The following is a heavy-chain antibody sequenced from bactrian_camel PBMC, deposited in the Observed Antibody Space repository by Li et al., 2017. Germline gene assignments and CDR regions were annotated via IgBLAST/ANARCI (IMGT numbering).Heavy chain of an antibody. CDR2: LYSANGEATRL. J-gene: IGHJ4*01. Sequence: QVQLVESGGGSVQPGDSLRLSCEVSGDPYFANCLAWFRQAPGKEREGVAVLYSANGEATRLNYADSVKDRFTVSVSQDNAKHTMDLQMNDLRPEDTAMYYCAARYGGAEYGAERWLEPYEYNFWGQGTQVTVS. V-gene: IGHV3S33*01. CDR1: GDPYFANC. CDR3: AARYGGAEYGAERWLEPYEYNF. D-gene: IGHD5*01.